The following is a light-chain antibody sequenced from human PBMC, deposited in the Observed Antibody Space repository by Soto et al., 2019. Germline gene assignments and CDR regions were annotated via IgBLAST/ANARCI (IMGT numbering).Light chain of an antibody. V-gene: IGKV3-15*01. CDR3: QQYGDWPPDT. J-gene: IGKJ2*01. CDR1: QSVSRN. CDR2: DAS. Sequence: EIVMTQSPATLSVSPGERATLSCRASQSVSRNLAWYQQKPGQPPRLLIYDASTRATGVPARFGGSGFGTEFTLTISGLQSEDFAVYYCQQYGDWPPDTFGQGTKVEI.